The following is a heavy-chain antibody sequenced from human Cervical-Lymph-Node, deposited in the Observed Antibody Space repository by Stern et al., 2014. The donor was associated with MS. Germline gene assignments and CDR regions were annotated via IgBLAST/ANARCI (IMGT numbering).Heavy chain of an antibody. D-gene: IGHD4-11*01. CDR3: ATIDYSDYKDY. CDR2: INRSSGGA. J-gene: IGHJ4*02. CDR1: GYTFTGYYY. Sequence: VQLVQSGAEVKKPGASVKVSCQASGYTFTGYYYLHWVRQAPGQGLEWVGRINRSSGGANYAQKFQGRVTMTRDTSINTVYMELSRLMSDDTAVYYCATIDYSDYKDYWGQGTLVTVSS. V-gene: IGHV1-2*06.